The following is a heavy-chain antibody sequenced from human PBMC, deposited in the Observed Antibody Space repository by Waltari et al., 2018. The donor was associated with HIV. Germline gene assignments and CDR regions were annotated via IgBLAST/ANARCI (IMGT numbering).Heavy chain of an antibody. CDR2: INEDGSKK. CDR1: GFPISSYS. J-gene: IGHJ4*02. CDR3: GRGGLRDY. V-gene: IGHV3-7*01. D-gene: IGHD3-16*01. Sequence: EFQLVDSGGGLVPPGGSLRISCAASGFPISSYSMSWVRQAPGKGLEWVAIINEDGSKKDYVDSVKGRFTISRDNARNSLYLQMNNLGRGDTAVYYCGRGGLRDYWGQGTLVTVSS.